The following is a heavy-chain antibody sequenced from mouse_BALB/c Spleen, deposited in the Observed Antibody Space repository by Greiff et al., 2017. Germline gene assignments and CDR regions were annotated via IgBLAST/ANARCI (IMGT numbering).Heavy chain of an antibody. CDR1: GYTFTDYY. CDR3: AIRSFYYFDY. J-gene: IGHJ2*01. Sequence: QVHVKQSGAELARPGASVKLSCKASGYTFTDYYINWVKQRTGQGLEWIGEIYPGSGNTYYNEKFKGKATLTADKSSSTAYMQLSSLTSEDSAVYFCAIRSFYYFDYWGQGTTLTVSS. D-gene: IGHD1-1*01. V-gene: IGHV1-77*01. CDR2: IYPGSGNT.